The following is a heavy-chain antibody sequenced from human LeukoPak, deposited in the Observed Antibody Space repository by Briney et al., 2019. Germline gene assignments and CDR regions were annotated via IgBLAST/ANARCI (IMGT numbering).Heavy chain of an antibody. D-gene: IGHD6-6*01. V-gene: IGHV1-69*13. CDR3: AIVPKTGMPAIT. Sequence: SVKVSCKTSGGSINNYGINWVRQAPGQGLEWMGMIIPLLTRPKYAKKFQGRVTITADESADTAYMEVSRLTSEDTAVFFCAIVPKTGMPAITWGPGTVVSVSS. J-gene: IGHJ5*02. CDR1: GGSINNYG. CDR2: IIPLLTRP.